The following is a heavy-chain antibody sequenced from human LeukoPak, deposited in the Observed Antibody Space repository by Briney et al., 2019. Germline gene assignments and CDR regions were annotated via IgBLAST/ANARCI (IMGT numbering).Heavy chain of an antibody. CDR2: IYYTGST. Sequence: PSETLSLTCTVSGGSISNYYWNWIRQPPGKGLEWIGYIYYTGSTNYSPSLESRVTISVDTSKNEFSLKVRSVTAADTAVYYCARRYGSGSSGTFDYWGQGTLVTVSS. V-gene: IGHV4-59*01. CDR1: GGSISNYY. D-gene: IGHD3-10*01. CDR3: ARRYGSGSSGTFDY. J-gene: IGHJ4*02.